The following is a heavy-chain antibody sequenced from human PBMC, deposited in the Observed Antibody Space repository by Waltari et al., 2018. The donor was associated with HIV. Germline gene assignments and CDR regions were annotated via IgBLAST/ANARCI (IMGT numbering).Heavy chain of an antibody. V-gene: IGHV3-23*01. D-gene: IGHD3-22*01. CDR1: GFTFSSSA. CDR2: ISGSGGST. CDR3: AKKPQNYYDSSAPVFDP. J-gene: IGHJ5*02. Sequence: EVQLLESGGGLVQPGGSLRLSCAASGFTFSSSAMSWVRQAPGKGLEWVSAISGSGGSTYYADSVKGRFTISRDNSKNTLYLQMNSLRAEDTAVYYCAKKPQNYYDSSAPVFDPWGQGTLVTVSS.